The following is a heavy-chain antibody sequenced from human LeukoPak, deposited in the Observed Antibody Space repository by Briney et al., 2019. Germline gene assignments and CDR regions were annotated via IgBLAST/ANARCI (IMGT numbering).Heavy chain of an antibody. CDR3: ARSCHGSGSYYNC. CDR2: IYYSGST. CDR1: GGSISSSSYY. J-gene: IGHJ4*02. V-gene: IGHV4-39*07. Sequence: PSETLSLTCTVSGGSISSSSYYWGWIRQPPGKGLEWIGSIYYSGSTYYNPSLKSRLTISLDTSKNQFSLKLSSVTAADTAVYYCARSCHGSGSYYNCWGQGTLVTVSS. D-gene: IGHD3-10*01.